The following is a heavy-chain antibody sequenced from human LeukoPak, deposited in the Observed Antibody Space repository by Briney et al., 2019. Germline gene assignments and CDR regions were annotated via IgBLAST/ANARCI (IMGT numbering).Heavy chain of an antibody. CDR2: IYYSGST. D-gene: IGHD4-17*01. Sequence: SETLSLTCTVSGGSINSYYWNWIRQPPGKGLEWIGYIYYSGSTNYNPSLRSRVTISLDTSKKLFSLKLSSVTAADTAIYYCAREGGTVPDYWGQGTLVTVSS. CDR1: GGSINSYY. CDR3: AREGGTVPDY. J-gene: IGHJ4*02. V-gene: IGHV4-59*01.